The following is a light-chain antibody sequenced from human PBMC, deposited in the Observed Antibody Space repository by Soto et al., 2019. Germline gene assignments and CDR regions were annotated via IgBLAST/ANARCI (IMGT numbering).Light chain of an antibody. J-gene: IGKJ2*01. V-gene: IGKV1D-12*01. CDR2: AAS. CDR1: QGLGTW. CDR3: QHTSSFPYT. Sequence: DIQMTQSPSSVSASLEDRVTITCRASQGLGTWLAWYQQKPGKAPNLLIYAASSLHSGVPSRFSGSGSETEFTLTINSLQPEDFATYYCQHTSSFPYTFGQGTKLEIK.